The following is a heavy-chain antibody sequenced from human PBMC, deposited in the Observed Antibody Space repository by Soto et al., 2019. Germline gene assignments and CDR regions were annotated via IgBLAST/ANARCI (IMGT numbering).Heavy chain of an antibody. CDR3: ARSTGYCSGGSCSTDYYYYYGMDV. V-gene: IGHV5-51*01. Sequence: GESLKISCKGSGYSFTSYWIGWVRQMPGKGLEWMGIIYPGDSDTRYSPSSQGQVTISADKSISTAYLQWSSLKASDTAMYYCARSTGYCSGGSCSTDYYYYYGMDVWGQGTTVTVSS. CDR2: IYPGDSDT. D-gene: IGHD2-15*01. CDR1: GYSFTSYW. J-gene: IGHJ6*02.